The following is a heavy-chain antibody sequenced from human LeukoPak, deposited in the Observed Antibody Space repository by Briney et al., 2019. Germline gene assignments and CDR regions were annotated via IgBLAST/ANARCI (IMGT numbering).Heavy chain of an antibody. CDR2: INHSGST. CDR3: ARLRGSSYFDY. Sequence: PSETLSLTCAVYGGSFSGYYWSWIRQPPGKGLEWIGEINHSGSTNYNPSLKSRVTISVDTSKNQFSLKLSSVTAADTAVYYCARLRGSSYFDYWGQGTLVTVSS. V-gene: IGHV4-34*01. J-gene: IGHJ4*02. CDR1: GGSFSGYY. D-gene: IGHD3-10*01.